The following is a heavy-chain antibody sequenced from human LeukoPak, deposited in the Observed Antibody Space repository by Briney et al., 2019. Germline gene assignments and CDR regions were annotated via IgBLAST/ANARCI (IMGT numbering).Heavy chain of an antibody. J-gene: IGHJ6*02. Sequence: GGSLRLSCAASGFSVSRNYMNWVRQAPGKGLEWVSVIYSGGSTYFADSVKGRFTITRDNSKNTVFLQMNSLRAEDTAMYYCARDSETETGWYYYGMDVWGQGTTVTVSS. V-gene: IGHV3-53*01. D-gene: IGHD1-1*01. CDR1: GFSVSRNY. CDR2: IYSGGST. CDR3: ARDSETETGWYYYGMDV.